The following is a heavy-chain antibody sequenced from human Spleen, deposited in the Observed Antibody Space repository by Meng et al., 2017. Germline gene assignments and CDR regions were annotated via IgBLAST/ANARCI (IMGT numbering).Heavy chain of an antibody. Sequence: GESLKISCAASGFTFSNYEMKWVRQAPGKGLEWVANIKQDGSEKYYVDSVKGRFTISRDNAKNSLYLQMNSLRAADTAVYYCARGGLRFLEWLLRVYYFDYWGQGTLVTVSS. CDR3: ARGGLRFLEWLLRVYYFDY. CDR2: IKQDGSEK. V-gene: IGHV3-7*01. J-gene: IGHJ4*02. CDR1: GFTFSNYE. D-gene: IGHD3-3*01.